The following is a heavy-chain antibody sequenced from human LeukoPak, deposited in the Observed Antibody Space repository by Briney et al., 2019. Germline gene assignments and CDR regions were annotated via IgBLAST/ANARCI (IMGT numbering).Heavy chain of an antibody. CDR2: ISSDGRAK. J-gene: IGHJ4*02. CDR1: GXSFSSYG. CDR3: AKASIPRTTYNFDY. D-gene: IGHD1-20*01. V-gene: IGHV3-30*18. Sequence: GGSLRLSCAASGXSFSSYGMHWVRQAPGKGLEWVAVISSDGRAKYYADSVKGRFTFSRDNSKNMLFLQMNTLRTEDTAVYYCAKASIPRTTYNFDYWGQGTLVTVSS.